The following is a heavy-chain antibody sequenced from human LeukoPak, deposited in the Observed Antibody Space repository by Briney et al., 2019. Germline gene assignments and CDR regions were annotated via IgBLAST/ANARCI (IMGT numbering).Heavy chain of an antibody. J-gene: IGHJ6*02. CDR2: IYSGGDT. D-gene: IGHD2-2*01. Sequence: PGGSLRLSCAASGFTVSSDYMSWVRQAPGKGLEWVSIIYSGGDTYYADSVKGRFTISRDNSKNTLYLQMNSLRAEDTAVYYCARRDCSSTSCSFYYYYGMDVWGQGTTVTVSS. CDR1: GFTVSSDY. CDR3: ARRDCSSTSCSFYYYYGMDV. V-gene: IGHV3-66*02.